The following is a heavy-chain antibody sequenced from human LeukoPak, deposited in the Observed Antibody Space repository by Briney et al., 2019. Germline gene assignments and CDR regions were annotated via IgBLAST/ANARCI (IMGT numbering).Heavy chain of an antibody. D-gene: IGHD2-2*01. J-gene: IGHJ4*02. CDR2: ISSSSSYM. CDR3: ARGGCISTSCPLFDF. Sequence: GGSLRLSCAASGFTFSTYSMNWVRQAPGKGLEWVSSISSSSSYMFYADSLKGRFTISRDNAKNSLFLQMYSLRAEDTAVYYCARGGCISTSCPLFDFWGQGTLVTVSS. CDR1: GFTFSTYS. V-gene: IGHV3-21*01.